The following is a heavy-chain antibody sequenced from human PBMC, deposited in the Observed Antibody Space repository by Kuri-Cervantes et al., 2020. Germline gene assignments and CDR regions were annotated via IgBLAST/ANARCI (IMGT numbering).Heavy chain of an antibody. CDR1: GFTFGDYA. CDR3: ASQPGRLYYFDY. V-gene: IGHV3-23*01. CDR2: ISGSGGST. J-gene: IGHJ4*02. Sequence: GESLKISCTASGFTFGDYAMTWFRQAPGKGLEWVSAISGSGGSTYYADSVKGRFTISRDNSKNTLYLQMNSLRAEDTAVYYCASQPGRLYYFDYWGQGTLVTVSS.